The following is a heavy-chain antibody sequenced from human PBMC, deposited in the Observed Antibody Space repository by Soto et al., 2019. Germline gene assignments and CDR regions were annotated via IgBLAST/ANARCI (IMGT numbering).Heavy chain of an antibody. V-gene: IGHV3-23*01. CDR2: ISGGGSTT. J-gene: IGHJ4*02. CDR3: VRRAGECNGGSCYSRF. Sequence: EVQLLESGGGLVQPGGSLRLSCAASGFTFSEYSMTWVRQAPGMGLEWVSTISGGGSTTYYADSVEGRFIISRDNSKNTVYQQLDSLRVEDTAVYYCVRRAGECNGGSCYSRFWGQGSLVTVSS. CDR1: GFTFSEYS. D-gene: IGHD2-15*01.